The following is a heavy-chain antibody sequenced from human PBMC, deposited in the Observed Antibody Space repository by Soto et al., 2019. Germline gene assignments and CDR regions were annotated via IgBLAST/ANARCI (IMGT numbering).Heavy chain of an antibody. D-gene: IGHD4-17*01. CDR1: GGSISSGDYY. J-gene: IGHJ6*02. CDR2: IYYSGST. Sequence: QVQLQESGPGLVKPSQTLSLTCTVSGGSISSGDYYWSWIRQPPGKGLEWIGYIYYSGSTYYNPCLNSRVTIAVDTSKNQFSLKLSSVTAADTAVYYCARKTTVTTNYYYYYGMDVWGQGTTVTVSS. CDR3: ARKTTVTTNYYYYYGMDV. V-gene: IGHV4-30-4*01.